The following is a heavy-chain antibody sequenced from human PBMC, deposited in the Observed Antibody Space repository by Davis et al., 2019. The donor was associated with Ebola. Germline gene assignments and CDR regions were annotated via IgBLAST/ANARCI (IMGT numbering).Heavy chain of an antibody. Sequence: PGGSLRLSCAASGFTVSSNYMSWVRQAPGKGLEWVSVIYSGGSTYYADSVKGRFTISRDNAKNSLYLQMNSLRAEDTAVYYCAKDGSWNGFDYWGQGTLVTVSS. V-gene: IGHV3-53*01. CDR2: IYSGGST. D-gene: IGHD1-1*01. CDR3: AKDGSWNGFDY. J-gene: IGHJ4*02. CDR1: GFTVSSNY.